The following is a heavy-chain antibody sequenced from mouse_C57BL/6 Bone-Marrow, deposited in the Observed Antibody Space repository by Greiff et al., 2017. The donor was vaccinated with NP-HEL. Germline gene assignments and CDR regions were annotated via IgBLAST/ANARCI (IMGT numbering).Heavy chain of an antibody. CDR1: GYTFTDYN. CDR3: ARGDYGKPPFAY. D-gene: IGHD2-1*01. J-gene: IGHJ3*01. V-gene: IGHV1-22*01. Sequence: VQLQQSGPELVKPGASVKMSCKASGYTFTDYNMHWVKQSHGKSLEWIGYINPNNGGTSYNQKFKGKATLTVNKSSSTAYMELRSLTSEDSAVYYCARGDYGKPPFAYWGQGTLVTVSA. CDR2: INPNNGGT.